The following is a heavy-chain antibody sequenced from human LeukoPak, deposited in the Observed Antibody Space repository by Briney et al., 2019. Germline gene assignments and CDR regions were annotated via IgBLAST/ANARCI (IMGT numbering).Heavy chain of an antibody. J-gene: IGHJ4*02. CDR3: ARDPGSYYLDY. Sequence: GSLRLPCTASGFTFRNYAVHWGRPAPGKGLEWVAVISYEGKNKYYADSVKGRFTISRDNTENTLYLQMNSLRGDDTAVYYCARDPGSYYLDYWGQGTLVTVSS. V-gene: IGHV3-30*04. CDR1: GFTFRNYA. CDR2: ISYEGKNK.